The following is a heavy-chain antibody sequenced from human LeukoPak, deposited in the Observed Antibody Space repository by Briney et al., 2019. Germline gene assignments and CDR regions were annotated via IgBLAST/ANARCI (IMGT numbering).Heavy chain of an antibody. Sequence: GASVKVSCKFSGYTLTELSMHWVRQPPAKGLEWVGGSDPEDGETIYAQKFQGRVTMTEDTSTDTAYMELSSLRSEDTAVYYCARGRGLGLSRWFDPWGQGTLVTVSS. J-gene: IGHJ5*02. CDR1: GYTLTELS. V-gene: IGHV1-24*01. D-gene: IGHD3/OR15-3a*01. CDR3: ARGRGLGLSRWFDP. CDR2: SDPEDGET.